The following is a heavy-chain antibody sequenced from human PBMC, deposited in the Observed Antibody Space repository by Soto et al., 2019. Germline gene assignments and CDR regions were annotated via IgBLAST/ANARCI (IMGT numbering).Heavy chain of an antibody. CDR3: ARDNGYRLPYYYYYGMDV. CDR2: INPSGGST. D-gene: IGHD6-25*01. V-gene: IGHV1-46*01. CDR1: GYTFTSYY. Sequence: ASVKVSCKASGYTFTSYYMHWVRQAPGQGLEWMGIINPSGGSTSYAQKFQGRATMTRDTSTSTVYMELRSLRSEDTAVYYCARDNGYRLPYYYYYGMDVWGQGTTVTVSS. J-gene: IGHJ6*02.